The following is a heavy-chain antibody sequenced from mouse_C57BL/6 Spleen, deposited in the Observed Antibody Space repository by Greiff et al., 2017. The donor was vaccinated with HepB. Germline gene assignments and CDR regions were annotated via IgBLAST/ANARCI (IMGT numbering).Heavy chain of an antibody. D-gene: IGHD2-4*01. J-gene: IGHJ3*01. CDR3: SIYGIYYDYDSWFAY. CDR2: IHPSDSDT. V-gene: IGHV1-74*01. CDR1: GYTFTSYW. Sequence: VQLQQPGAELVKPGASVKVSCKASGYTFTSYWMHWVKQRPGQGLEWIGRIHPSDSDTNYNQKFKGKATLTVDKSSSTAYMQLSSLPSEDSAVYYWSIYGIYYDYDSWFAYWGQGTLVTVSA.